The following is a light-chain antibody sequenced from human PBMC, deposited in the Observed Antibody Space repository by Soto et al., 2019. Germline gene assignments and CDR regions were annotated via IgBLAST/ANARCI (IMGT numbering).Light chain of an antibody. V-gene: IGKV3-15*01. CDR2: GAS. J-gene: IGKJ1*01. Sequence: EIGMPQSPATLSVSPGERATLSCRASQSVSSNLAWYHQKPGQAPRLLIYGASTRATGIPARFSGSGSGTEFTLTISSLQSEDFAVYYCQQYNNWWTFGQGTKVDIK. CDR1: QSVSSN. CDR3: QQYNNWWT.